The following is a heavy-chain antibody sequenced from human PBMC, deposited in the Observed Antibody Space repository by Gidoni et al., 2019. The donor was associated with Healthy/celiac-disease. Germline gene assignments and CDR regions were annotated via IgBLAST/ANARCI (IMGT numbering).Heavy chain of an antibody. J-gene: IGHJ4*02. V-gene: IGHV3-30*18. CDR3: AKDIAVAGGLDY. CDR1: GFTFSSYG. D-gene: IGHD6-19*01. CDR2: ISYGGSNN. Sequence: QVQLVESGGGVVQPGRSLRLSCAASGFTFSSYGMHWVRQAPGKGLGWVAVISYGGSNNYYADSVKGRFTIARDNSKNTLYLQRNSLRAEDTAVYYCAKDIAVAGGLDYWGQGTLVTVSS.